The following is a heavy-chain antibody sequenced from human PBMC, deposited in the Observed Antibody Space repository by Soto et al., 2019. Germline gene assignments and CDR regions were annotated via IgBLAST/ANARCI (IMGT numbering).Heavy chain of an antibody. Sequence: QVPLVESGGGLVKPGGSLRLSCAASGFTFNDYYMSWIRQAPGKGLEWVSYISRSGTTIYYADSVKGRFTMSRDNAKNSLYLHINSLRAEDTAVYYCAREGYYYASGRDYFYMDVWGKGTTVTVSS. V-gene: IGHV3-11*01. CDR2: ISRSGTTI. CDR1: GFTFNDYY. J-gene: IGHJ6*03. CDR3: AREGYYYASGRDYFYMDV. D-gene: IGHD3-10*01.